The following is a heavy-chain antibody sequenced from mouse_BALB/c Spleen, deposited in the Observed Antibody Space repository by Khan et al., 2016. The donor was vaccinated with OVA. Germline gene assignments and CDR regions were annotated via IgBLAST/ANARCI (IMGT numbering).Heavy chain of an antibody. J-gene: IGHJ4*01. V-gene: IGHV2-6-5*01. Sequence: QVQLKESGPGLVPPSQSLSITCTVSRFSFTDYAVSWIRQPPGKGLEWLGVILAGGGKYDNPVINSRLSISKDNTKRQVFLKVTSLQTDDTAMYYCAEDHPYYGMENWGQGTSVTVSS. CDR3: AEDHPYYGMEN. CDR2: ILAGGGK. CDR1: RFSFTDYA.